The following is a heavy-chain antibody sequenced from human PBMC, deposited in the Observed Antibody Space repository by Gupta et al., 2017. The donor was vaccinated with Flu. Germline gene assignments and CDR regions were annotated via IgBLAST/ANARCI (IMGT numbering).Heavy chain of an antibody. D-gene: IGHD3-22*01. CDR3: AKAEVVVITYYDY. V-gene: IGHV3-23*01. Sequence: VRHAPGKGLEWVAAISGSSGTTYYADSVKGRFTISRDNSKNTLYLQMDSLRAEDTAVYYCAKAEVVVITYYDYWGQGTLVTVSS. J-gene: IGHJ4*02. CDR2: ISGSSGTT.